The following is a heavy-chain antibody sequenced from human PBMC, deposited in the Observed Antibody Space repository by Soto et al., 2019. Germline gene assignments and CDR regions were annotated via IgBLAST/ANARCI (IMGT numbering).Heavy chain of an antibody. D-gene: IGHD3-16*01. CDR1: GFTFSNAW. CDR2: IKSKTDGGTT. Sequence: GGSLRLSCAASGFTFSNAWMNWVRQAPGKGLEWVGRIKSKTDGGTTDYAAPVKGRFTISRDDSKNTLYLQMNSLKTEDTAVYYCTTDLGGFGGGIYYYYYYMDVWGKGTTVTVSS. V-gene: IGHV3-15*07. CDR3: TTDLGGFGGGIYYYYYYMDV. J-gene: IGHJ6*03.